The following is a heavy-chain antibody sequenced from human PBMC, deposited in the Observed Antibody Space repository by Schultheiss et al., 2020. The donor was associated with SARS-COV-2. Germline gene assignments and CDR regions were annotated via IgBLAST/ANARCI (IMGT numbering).Heavy chain of an antibody. Sequence: GGSLRLSCTVSGGSISSYYWSWIRQPPGKGLEWVSYISSSGSTIYYADSVKGRFTISRDNAKNSLYLQMNSLRAEDTAVYYCAREVEEVVSSYDYWGQGTLVTVSS. D-gene: IGHD1-26*01. CDR1: GGSISSYY. CDR3: AREVEEVVSSYDY. CDR2: ISSSGSTI. V-gene: IGHV3-11*01. J-gene: IGHJ4*02.